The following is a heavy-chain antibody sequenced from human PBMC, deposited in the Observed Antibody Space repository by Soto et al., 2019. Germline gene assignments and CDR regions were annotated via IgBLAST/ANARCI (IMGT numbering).Heavy chain of an antibody. CDR2: ISRRSSTI. CDR1: GFTFSSYS. V-gene: IGHV3-48*01. D-gene: IGHD3-10*01. Sequence: GGSLRLSCAVSGFTFSSYSMNWVRQAPGKGLEWVSKISRRSSTIYYADSVKGRFTISRDNSRNTVYLQMNSLRGDDTALYYCVKNSGWFNTWGQGALVTVSS. J-gene: IGHJ5*02. CDR3: VKNSGWFNT.